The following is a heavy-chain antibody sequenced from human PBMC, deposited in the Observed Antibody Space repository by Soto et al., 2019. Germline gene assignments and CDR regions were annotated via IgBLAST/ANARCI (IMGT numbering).Heavy chain of an antibody. CDR2: IVPIYRTA. CDR1: GGTFSSYR. V-gene: IGHV1-69*01. D-gene: IGHD2-2*01. J-gene: IGHJ4*02. Sequence: QVQLVQSGAEVKKTGSSVKVSCKASGGTFSSYRINWVRQAPGQGLEWVGGIVPIYRTADYAQKFKGRVTITADEAARTAYMELRSLKSQDTAVYYCVRDSGAKLSSSWGQGTLVTVSS. CDR3: VRDSGAKLSSS.